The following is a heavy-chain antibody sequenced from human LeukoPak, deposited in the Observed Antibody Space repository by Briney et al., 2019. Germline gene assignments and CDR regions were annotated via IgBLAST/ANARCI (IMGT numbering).Heavy chain of an antibody. CDR2: IDPNSGDT. V-gene: IGHV1-2*02. Sequence: ASVKVSCKASGYTXNDYYIHWLRQAPGQGPEWMGWIDPNSGDTNYAQKFQGRVTTTRDTSISTAYTELSSLTSDDTAVYYCATRRLVAAVMAPFDYWGQGTLVTVSS. J-gene: IGHJ4*02. CDR1: GYTXNDYY. D-gene: IGHD2-2*01. CDR3: ATRRLVAAVMAPFDY.